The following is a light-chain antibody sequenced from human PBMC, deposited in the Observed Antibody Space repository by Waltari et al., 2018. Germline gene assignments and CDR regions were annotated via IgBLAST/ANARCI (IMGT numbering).Light chain of an antibody. V-gene: IGLV3-21*04. CDR1: HIGSYS. CDR3: HVWHAALDPGV. CDR2: YDS. Sequence: SYVVTQPPSVSVAPGETARITCGGDHIGSYSVPWYQQRPGQAPILIMRYDSDRPSGIPDRFSGFNSGNTATLTISRVEAGDEADYYCHVWHAALDPGVFGSGTEVTVL. J-gene: IGLJ1*01.